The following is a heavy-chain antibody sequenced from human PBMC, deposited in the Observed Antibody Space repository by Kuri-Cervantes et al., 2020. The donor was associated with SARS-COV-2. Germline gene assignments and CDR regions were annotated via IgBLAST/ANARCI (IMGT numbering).Heavy chain of an antibody. Sequence: SAKVSCKAPGLTFTSSAMQWVRQARGQRLEWIGWIVVGSGNTNYAQKFQERVTITRDTSTSTAYMELRSLRSDDTAVYYCARVGEDIVVVPAAIPYYYYYMDVWGKGTTVTVSS. CDR1: GLTFTSSA. J-gene: IGHJ6*03. CDR3: ARVGEDIVVVPAAIPYYYYYMDV. CDR2: IVVGSGNT. D-gene: IGHD2-2*01. V-gene: IGHV1-58*02.